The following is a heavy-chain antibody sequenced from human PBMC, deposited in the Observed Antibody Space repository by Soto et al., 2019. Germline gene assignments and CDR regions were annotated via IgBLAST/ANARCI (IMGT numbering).Heavy chain of an antibody. CDR3: ARESYYYDSSGYLGY. CDR1: GFTFSSYG. D-gene: IGHD3-22*01. J-gene: IGHJ4*02. V-gene: IGHV3-33*01. Sequence: RLSCAASGFTFSSYGMHWVRQAPGKGLEWVAVIWYDGSNKYYADSVKGRFTISRDNSKNTLYLQMNSLRAEDTAVYYCARESYYYDSSGYLGYWGQGTLVTVSS. CDR2: IWYDGSNK.